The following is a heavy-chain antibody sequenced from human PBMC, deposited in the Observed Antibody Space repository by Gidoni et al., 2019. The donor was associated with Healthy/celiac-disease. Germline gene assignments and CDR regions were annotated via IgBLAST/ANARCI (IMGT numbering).Heavy chain of an antibody. D-gene: IGHD4-17*01. CDR3: AKDKGDYGAYTLGY. V-gene: IGHV3-23*01. J-gene: IGHJ4*02. CDR1: GFPCSSYA. CDR2: ISGSGGST. Sequence: EVQLLESGGGVVQPGGSLRRSCAACGFPCSSYAMSWGLQAPGQGLECVSAISGSGGSTYYADSVKGRFTISRDNSKNTLYLQMNSLRAEDTAVYYCAKDKGDYGAYTLGYWGQGTLVTVSS.